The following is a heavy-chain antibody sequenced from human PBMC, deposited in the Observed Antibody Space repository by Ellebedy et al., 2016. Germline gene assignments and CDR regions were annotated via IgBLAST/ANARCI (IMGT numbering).Heavy chain of an antibody. D-gene: IGHD4-17*01. V-gene: IGHV3-7*01. Sequence: GGSLRLSCAASGFSFRSYWMSWVRQAPGKGLEWVANIYQDGSVQYYLDSVKGRFTISRDNAINSLFLQMDSLRAGDTAVYYCARRGSYGDYAVQVNSWSDRWGRGTLVTVSS. CDR1: GFSFRSYW. CDR2: IYQDGSVQ. CDR3: ARRGSYGDYAVQVNSWSDR. J-gene: IGHJ5*02.